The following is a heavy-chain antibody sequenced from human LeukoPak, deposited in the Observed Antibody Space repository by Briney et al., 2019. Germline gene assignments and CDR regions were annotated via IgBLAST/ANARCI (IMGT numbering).Heavy chain of an antibody. J-gene: IGHJ6*04. CDR1: GGTFSSYA. Sequence: GASVKVSCKASGGTFSSYAISWVRQAPGQGLEWMGGIIPIFGTANYAQKSQGRVTITADKSTSTAYMELSSLRSEDTAVYYCARDGFGDMEPSYYYYGMDVWGKGTTVTVSS. V-gene: IGHV1-69*06. CDR3: ARDGFGDMEPSYYYYGMDV. CDR2: IIPIFGTA. D-gene: IGHD3-10*01.